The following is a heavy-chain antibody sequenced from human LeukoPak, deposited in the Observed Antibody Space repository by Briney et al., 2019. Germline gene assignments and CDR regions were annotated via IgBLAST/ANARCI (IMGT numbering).Heavy chain of an antibody. V-gene: IGHV1-8*01. CDR2: MNPNSGNT. Sequence: ASVKVSCKASGYAFTSYDINWVRQATGQGLEWMGWMNPNSGNTGYAQKFQGRVTMTRNTSISTAYMELSSLRSEDTAVYYSARVMYDFDWLFQSPAHAFDIWGQGTMVTVSS. J-gene: IGHJ3*02. CDR1: GYAFTSYD. CDR3: ARVMYDFDWLFQSPAHAFDI. D-gene: IGHD3-9*01.